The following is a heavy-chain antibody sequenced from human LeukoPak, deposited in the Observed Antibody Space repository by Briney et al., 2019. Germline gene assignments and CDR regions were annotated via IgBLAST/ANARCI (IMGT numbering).Heavy chain of an antibody. CDR1: GFTFTTFG. CDR2: ITYDGSNK. CDR3: VKSGSYSSPYYFDY. D-gene: IGHD3-10*01. V-gene: IGHV3-30*19. Sequence: GGSLRLSCAASGFTFTTFGMHWVRQAPGKGLEWVTFITYDGSNKYYADSVKGRFTISRDNANNTLYLQMNSLRPEDMALYYCVKSGSYSSPYYFDYWGQGTLVTVSS. J-gene: IGHJ4*02.